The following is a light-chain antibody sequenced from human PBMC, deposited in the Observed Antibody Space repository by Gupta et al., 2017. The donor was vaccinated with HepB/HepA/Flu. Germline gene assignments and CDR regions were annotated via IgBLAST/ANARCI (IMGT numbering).Light chain of an antibody. Sequence: QSALTQPASVSGSPGQPITISCTGTSSDVGGFNYVSWFQQHPGEAPKLMIYDVTNRPSGVSDRFSGSKSGNTASLTISGLQAEDEADYYCNSYTSDITHVFGSGTKVTVL. V-gene: IGLV2-14*01. J-gene: IGLJ1*01. CDR3: NSYTSDITHV. CDR2: DVT. CDR1: SSDVGGFNY.